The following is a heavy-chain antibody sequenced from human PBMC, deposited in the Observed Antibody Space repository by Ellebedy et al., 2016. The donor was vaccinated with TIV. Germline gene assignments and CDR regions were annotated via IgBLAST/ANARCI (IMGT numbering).Heavy chain of an antibody. D-gene: IGHD6-19*01. J-gene: IGHJ4*02. CDR2: IQKEGTEQ. CDR1: GFIFSAFW. V-gene: IGHV3-7*03. Sequence: GGSLRLXXQASGFIFSAFWMTWVRQAPGRGLEWVGNIQKEGTEQNYMDSVKGRFTISRDNSRNFVYLQMNSLRAEDTAVYYCARMDHRGSGWYFDYWGQGTLVTVSS. CDR3: ARMDHRGSGWYFDY.